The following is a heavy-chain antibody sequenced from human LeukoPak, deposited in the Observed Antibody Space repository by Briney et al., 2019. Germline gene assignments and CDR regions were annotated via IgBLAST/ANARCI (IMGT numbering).Heavy chain of an antibody. CDR2: IKEDGSEK. CDR1: GFTFSDYE. D-gene: IGHD3-16*01. V-gene: IGHV3-7*01. Sequence: PGGSLRLSCAASGFTFSDYEMNWVRQAPGKGLEWVANIKEDGSEKWYMDSVKGRFTISRDNAKNSLYLQMNSPRAEDTAVFYCAKGDYFDYWGQGTLVTVSS. J-gene: IGHJ4*02. CDR3: AKGDYFDY.